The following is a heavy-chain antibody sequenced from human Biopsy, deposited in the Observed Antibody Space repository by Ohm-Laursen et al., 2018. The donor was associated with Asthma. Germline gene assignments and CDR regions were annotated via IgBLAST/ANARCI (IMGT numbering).Heavy chain of an antibody. CDR3: ARGDSSNWSHYYFDY. V-gene: IGHV3-53*01. J-gene: IGHJ4*02. Sequence: SLRLSCSAPGFAVSRDRMFWVRQAPGKGLEWVSVIYSGGTSHTADSVRGRFTISRDYSKNTLYLQMHSLRAEDTAVYYCARGDSSNWSHYYFDYWGQGTLVTVSS. CDR2: IYSGGTS. CDR1: GFAVSRDR. D-gene: IGHD3-22*01.